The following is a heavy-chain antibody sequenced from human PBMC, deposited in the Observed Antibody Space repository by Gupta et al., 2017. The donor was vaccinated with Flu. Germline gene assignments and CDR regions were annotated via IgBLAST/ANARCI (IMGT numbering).Heavy chain of an antibody. CDR2: ISAYKGNT. Sequence: QVQLVQSGAEVKKPGPSVKVSCKASGYTVTSYGISWVRQAPGQGLEWMGWISAYKGNTNYAQKLQGRVTMTTDTSTSTAYMELRSLGSDDTAVYYCERDRWLRAAEYFQHWGQGTLVTVSA. J-gene: IGHJ1*01. CDR1: GYTVTSYG. V-gene: IGHV1-18*01. D-gene: IGHD5-12*01. CDR3: ERDRWLRAAEYFQH.